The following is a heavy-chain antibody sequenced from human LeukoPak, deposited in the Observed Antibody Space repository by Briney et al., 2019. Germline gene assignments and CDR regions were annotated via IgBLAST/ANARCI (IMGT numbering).Heavy chain of an antibody. CDR3: AKNGDRGAYCTGGTCYPYFYYYMDV. D-gene: IGHD2-15*01. J-gene: IGHJ6*03. CDR2: ISSTGGTT. V-gene: IGHV3-23*01. Sequence: GGSLRLSCAASGITFSSYGMSWVRQAPGKGLEWVSSISSTGGTTYYADSVKGRFTISRDNSKNTLYLQMNSLRAEDTAIYYCAKNGDRGAYCTGGTCYPYFYYYMDVWGKGTTVTI. CDR1: GITFSSYG.